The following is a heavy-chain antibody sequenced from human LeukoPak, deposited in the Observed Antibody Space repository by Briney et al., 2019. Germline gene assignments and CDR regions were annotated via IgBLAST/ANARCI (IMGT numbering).Heavy chain of an antibody. D-gene: IGHD3-9*01. CDR2: IRTTAEGAKYA. Sequence: GGSLRLSCAASGFTVSSNYMTWVRQAPGKGLEWISNIRTTAEGAKYAYYADSVKGRVTISRDDGKNTLYLHMNSLRDDDTAVYYCATDQRYAFDYWGQGILVTVSS. CDR1: GFTVSSNY. J-gene: IGHJ4*02. CDR3: ATDQRYAFDY. V-gene: IGHV3-53*03.